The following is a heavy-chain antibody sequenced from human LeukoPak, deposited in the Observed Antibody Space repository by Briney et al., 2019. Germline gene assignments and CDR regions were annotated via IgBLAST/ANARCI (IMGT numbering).Heavy chain of an antibody. V-gene: IGHV4-4*02. J-gene: IGHJ5*02. Sequence: KPSGTLSLTCAVSGGSISSSNWGSGVRQPPGKGREWIGDIYHSGSTTYTPSLKSPVTISVDKSKYQFYLKLSSVTAADTAVYYWARGGRGFGEFRFGLDRDNWFDPWGQGTLVTVSS. CDR2: IYHSGST. D-gene: IGHD3-10*01. CDR3: ARGGRGFGEFRFGLDRDNWFDP. CDR1: GGSISSSNW.